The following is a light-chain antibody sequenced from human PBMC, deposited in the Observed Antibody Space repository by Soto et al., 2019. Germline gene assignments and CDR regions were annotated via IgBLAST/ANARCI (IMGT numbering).Light chain of an antibody. V-gene: IGKV1-39*01. Sequence: DIQMTQSPSSLSASVGDRVTITCRASQSSSSYLNWYQQKPGKAPKLLIYAASSLQSGVPSRFSGSGSGTDFTLTISSLQPEDFATYYCQQSYSTLDTFGQGTKLEIK. CDR3: QQSYSTLDT. CDR2: AAS. CDR1: QSSSSY. J-gene: IGKJ2*01.